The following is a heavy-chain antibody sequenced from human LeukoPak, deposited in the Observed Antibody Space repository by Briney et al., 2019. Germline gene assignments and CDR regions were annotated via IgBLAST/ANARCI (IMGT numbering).Heavy chain of an antibody. J-gene: IGHJ4*02. Sequence: GGSLRLSCAASGFTFSSYSMNWVRQAPGKGLEWVSSISSSSSYIYYADSVKGRFTISRDNAKNSLYLQMNSLRAEDTAVYYCAREVEDYGDYLRPAGVGYWGQGTLVTVSS. CDR3: AREVEDYGDYLRPAGVGY. CDR2: ISSSSSYI. D-gene: IGHD4-17*01. CDR1: GFTFSSYS. V-gene: IGHV3-21*01.